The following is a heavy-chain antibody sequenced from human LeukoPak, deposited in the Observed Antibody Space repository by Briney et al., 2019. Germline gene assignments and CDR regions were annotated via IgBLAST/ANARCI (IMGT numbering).Heavy chain of an antibody. J-gene: IGHJ4*02. D-gene: IGHD6-19*01. Sequence: GGSLRLSCAASGFTFSSYSMNWVRQAPGKGLEWVSSISSSSSYIYYADSVKGRFTISRGNAKSSLYLQMNSLRAEDTAVYYCASIGQWLKDLDYWGQGTLVTVSS. CDR1: GFTFSSYS. CDR2: ISSSSSYI. CDR3: ASIGQWLKDLDY. V-gene: IGHV3-21*01.